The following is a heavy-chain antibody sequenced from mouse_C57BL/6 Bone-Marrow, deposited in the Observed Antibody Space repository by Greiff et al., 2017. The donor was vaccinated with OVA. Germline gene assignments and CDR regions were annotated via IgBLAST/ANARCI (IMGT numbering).Heavy chain of an antibody. V-gene: IGHV1-82*01. CDR1: GYAFSSSW. CDR2: IYPGDGDT. Sequence: VQLQQSGPELVKPGASVKISCKASGYAFSSSWMNWVKQRPGKGLEWIGRIYPGDGDTNYNGKFKGKATLTADKSSSTAYMQLSSLTSEDSAVYFCATAQAKVAYWGQGTLVTVSA. CDR3: ATAQAKVAY. D-gene: IGHD3-2*02. J-gene: IGHJ3*01.